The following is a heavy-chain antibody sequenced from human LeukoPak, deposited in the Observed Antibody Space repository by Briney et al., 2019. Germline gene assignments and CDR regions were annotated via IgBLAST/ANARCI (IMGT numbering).Heavy chain of an antibody. V-gene: IGHV3-48*03. CDR2: ISRSGSTR. D-gene: IGHD3-10*01. Sequence: GGSLRLSCAISGFTFSACELTWVRQAPGKGLEWVSYISRSGSTRYYADSVKGRFTISRDNAKNSLYLQMNNLRAEDTAVYYCARVATMVRVPLDALDIWGQGTMVSVSS. CDR3: ARVATMVRVPLDALDI. CDR1: GFTFSACE. J-gene: IGHJ3*02.